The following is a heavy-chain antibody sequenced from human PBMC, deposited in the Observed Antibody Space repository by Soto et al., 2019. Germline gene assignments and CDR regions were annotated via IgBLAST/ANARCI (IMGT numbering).Heavy chain of an antibody. CDR2: IYSGGST. CDR1: GFTVSSNY. V-gene: IGHV3-53*01. D-gene: IGHD3-9*01. CDR3: ASLLGYDILTGYQYYFDY. J-gene: IGHJ4*02. Sequence: PGGSLRLSCAASGFTVSSNYMSWVRQAPGKGLEWVPVIYSGGSTYYADSVKGRFTISRDNSKNTLYLQMNSLRAEDTAVYYCASLLGYDILTGYQYYFDYWGQGTLVTVSS.